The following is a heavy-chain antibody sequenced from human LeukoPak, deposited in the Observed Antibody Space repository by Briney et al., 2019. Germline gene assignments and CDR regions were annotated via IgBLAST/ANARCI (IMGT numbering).Heavy chain of an antibody. Sequence: SETLSLTCAVYGGSFSGYYWSWIRQPPGKGLGWIGEINHSGSTNYNPSLKSRVTISVDTSKNQFSLKLSSVTAADTAVYYCATTTVTTQADYWGQGTLVTVSS. CDR3: ATTTVTTQADY. J-gene: IGHJ4*02. CDR1: GGSFSGYY. V-gene: IGHV4-34*01. CDR2: INHSGST. D-gene: IGHD4-17*01.